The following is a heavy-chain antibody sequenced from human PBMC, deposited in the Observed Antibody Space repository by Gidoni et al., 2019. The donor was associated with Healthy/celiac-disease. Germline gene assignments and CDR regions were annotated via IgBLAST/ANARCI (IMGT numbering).Heavy chain of an antibody. D-gene: IGHD3-10*01. J-gene: IGHJ4*02. V-gene: IGHV4-39*01. CDR1: GGSIISSRYY. CDR2: IYYSGST. CDR3: ARHKLGVRGVIVEFDY. Sequence: QLQLQESGPGLVKPSETLSLTCTVSGGSIISSRYYWGWIRQPPGKGLEWIGSIYYSGSTYYNPSLKSRVTISVDTSKNQFSLKLSSVTAADTAVYYCARHKLGVRGVIVEFDYWGQGTLVTVSS.